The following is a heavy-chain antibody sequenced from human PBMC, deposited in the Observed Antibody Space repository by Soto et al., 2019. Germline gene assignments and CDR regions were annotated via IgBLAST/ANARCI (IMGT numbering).Heavy chain of an antibody. CDR3: ARVGATYYFDY. CDR1: GGSFSSYA. J-gene: IGHJ4*02. D-gene: IGHD1-26*01. Sequence: GTSVKVSCEASGGSFSSYASSWVRQAPGQGLEWMGGIIPIFGTANYAQKFQGRVTITADESTSTAYMELSSLRSEDTAVYYCARVGATYYFDYWGQGTLVTVSS. CDR2: IIPIFGTA. V-gene: IGHV1-69*13.